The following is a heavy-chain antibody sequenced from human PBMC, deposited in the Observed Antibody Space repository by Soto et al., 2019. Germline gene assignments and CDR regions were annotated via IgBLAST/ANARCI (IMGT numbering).Heavy chain of an antibody. CDR1: GFPFSSFH. D-gene: IGHD3-22*01. CDR3: AKDYYYDSSGYASPDY. J-gene: IGHJ4*02. CDR2: IRGSGAST. V-gene: IGHV3-23*01. Sequence: GGSLRLSCAASGFPFSSFHMTWVRQVPGKGLEWVSAIRGSGASTYYADSVKGRFTISRDNSKNTLFLQMNSLRVEDTALYYCAKDYYYDSSGYASPDYWGRGTLVTVSS.